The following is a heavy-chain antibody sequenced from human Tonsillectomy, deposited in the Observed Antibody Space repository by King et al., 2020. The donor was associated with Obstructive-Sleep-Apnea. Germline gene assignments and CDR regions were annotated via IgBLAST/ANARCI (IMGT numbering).Heavy chain of an antibody. CDR1: GYTLTELS. CDR3: VTLGAVAGSGDAFDF. J-gene: IGHJ3*01. D-gene: IGHD6-19*01. CDR2: FDPENGES. V-gene: IGHV1-24*01. Sequence: GQLVQSGAEVKKPGASVKVSCKVSGYTLTELSMHWVRQTPGKGLEWMGGFDPENGESIYAQKFQGRVTMTEDTSTDTAYMELSSLRSEDTAVYYCVTLGAVAGSGDAFDFWGQGTMVTVSS.